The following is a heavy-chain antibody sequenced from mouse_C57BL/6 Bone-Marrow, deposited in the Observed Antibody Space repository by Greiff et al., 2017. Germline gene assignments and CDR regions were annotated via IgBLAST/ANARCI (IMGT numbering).Heavy chain of an antibody. CDR2: IYPRSGNT. D-gene: IGHD1-1*01. J-gene: IGHJ4*01. CDR3: SRVGVVATRDYAMDY. CDR1: GYTFTSYG. Sequence: QVQLQQSGAELARPGASVKLSCKASGYTFTSYGISWVKQRTGQGLEWIGEIYPRSGNTYYNEKFKGKATLTADKSSSTAYMELRSLTSEDSAVYFCSRVGVVATRDYAMDYWGQGTSVTVSS. V-gene: IGHV1-81*01.